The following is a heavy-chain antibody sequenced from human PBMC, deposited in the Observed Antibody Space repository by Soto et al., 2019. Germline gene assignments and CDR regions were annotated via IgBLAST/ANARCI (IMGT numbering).Heavy chain of an antibody. CDR2: ISWDGGST. CDR1: GFTFDDYT. J-gene: IGHJ6*02. D-gene: IGHD1-26*01. Sequence: GGSLRLSCAASGFTFDDYTMPWVRQAPGKGLEWVSLISWDGGSTYYADSVKGRFTISRDNSKNSLYLQMNSLRTEETALYYCAKDSTGSGSYDYYDYGMDVWGQGTTVTVSS. CDR3: AKDSTGSGSYDYYDYGMDV. V-gene: IGHV3-43*01.